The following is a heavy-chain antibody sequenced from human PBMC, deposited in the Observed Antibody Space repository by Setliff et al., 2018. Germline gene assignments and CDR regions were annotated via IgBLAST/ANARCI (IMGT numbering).Heavy chain of an antibody. CDR3: TTWPENGEDYYYYMDV. CDR1: GFTFTDAW. J-gene: IGHJ6*03. CDR2: VKSRTDGGTT. V-gene: IGHV3-15*07. D-gene: IGHD3-10*01. Sequence: GGSLRLSCAASGFTFTDAWMNWVRQAPGKGLEWVGRVKSRTDGGTTDYAAPVKGRFTISRDDSKNTLFLQMNNLKIEDTAVYYCTTWPENGEDYYYYMDVWGKGTTVTVSS.